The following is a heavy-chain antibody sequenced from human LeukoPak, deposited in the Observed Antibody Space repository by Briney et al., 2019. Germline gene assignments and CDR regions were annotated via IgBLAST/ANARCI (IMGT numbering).Heavy chain of an antibody. V-gene: IGHV1-18*01. J-gene: IGHJ5*02. CDR1: GYTFTRSG. CDR2: INAYNGNT. CDR3: ARVMGGTGTGWFDP. Sequence: ASVKVSCKASGYTFTRSGISWVRQAPGQGLEWMGWINAYNGNTNYAQKLQGRVTMTTDTSTSTAYMELRSLRSDDTAVYYCARVMGGTGTGWFDPWGQGTLVTVSS. D-gene: IGHD1-26*01.